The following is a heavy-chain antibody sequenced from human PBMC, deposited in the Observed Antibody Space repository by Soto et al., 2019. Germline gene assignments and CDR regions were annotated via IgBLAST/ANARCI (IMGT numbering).Heavy chain of an antibody. Sequence: ASVKVSCKASGYTFTSYAMHWVRQAPGQRLEWMGWINAGNGNTKYSQKFQGRVTITRDTSASTAYMELSSLRSEDTAVYYCARRLDRYYYDSSGYFANYYYYGMDVWGQGTTVTVSS. CDR3: ARRLDRYYYDSSGYFANYYYYGMDV. CDR2: INAGNGNT. J-gene: IGHJ6*02. V-gene: IGHV1-3*01. D-gene: IGHD3-22*01. CDR1: GYTFTSYA.